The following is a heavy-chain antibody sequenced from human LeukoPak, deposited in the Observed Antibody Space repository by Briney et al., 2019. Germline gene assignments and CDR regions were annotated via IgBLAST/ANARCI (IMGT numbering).Heavy chain of an antibody. CDR3: AKDDVVPFTQYYFDY. Sequence: GGSLRLSCAASGFTFSSYAMSWVRQAPGKGLEWVSAISGSGGSTYYADSVKGRFTISRDNSKNTLYLQMNSLRAEDTAVYYCAKDDVVPFTQYYFDYWGQGTLVTVSS. V-gene: IGHV3-23*01. D-gene: IGHD2-2*01. CDR1: GFTFSSYA. CDR2: ISGSGGST. J-gene: IGHJ4*02.